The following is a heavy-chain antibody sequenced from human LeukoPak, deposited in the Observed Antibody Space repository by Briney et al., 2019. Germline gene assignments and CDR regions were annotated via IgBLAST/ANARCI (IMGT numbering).Heavy chain of an antibody. CDR3: ARHDFGELYFY. V-gene: IGHV4-59*05. J-gene: IGHJ4*02. CDR1: GGSISSYY. D-gene: IGHD3-10*01. Sequence: SETLSLTCTVSGGSISSYYWSWIRQPPGKGLEWIGSIYYSGSTYYNPSLESRVTISVDTSKNQFSLKLNSVTAADTAVYYCARHDFGELYFYWGQGTLVTVSS. CDR2: IYYSGST.